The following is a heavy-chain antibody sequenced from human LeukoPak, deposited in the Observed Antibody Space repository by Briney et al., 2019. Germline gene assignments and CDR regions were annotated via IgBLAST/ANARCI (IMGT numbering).Heavy chain of an antibody. Sequence: GGSLRLSCAASGFTLSSYSMNWVRQAPGKGLEWVSSISSSSSYIYYADSVKGRFTISRDNAKNSLYLQMNSLRAEDTAVYYCAGLLGGTIFGEAFDIWGQGTMVTVSS. V-gene: IGHV3-21*01. CDR1: GFTLSSYS. D-gene: IGHD3-3*01. CDR3: AGLLGGTIFGEAFDI. J-gene: IGHJ3*02. CDR2: ISSSSSYI.